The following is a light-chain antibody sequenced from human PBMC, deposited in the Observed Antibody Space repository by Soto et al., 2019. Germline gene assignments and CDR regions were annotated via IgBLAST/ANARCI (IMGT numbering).Light chain of an antibody. CDR3: QQYGSTPLT. Sequence: EIVLTQSPGTLSSSPGERATLSCRASQSVRNNYLAWYQQKPGQPPRFLIYDVSTRAAGIPDRYSGSGSGTDFTLTISRLEPEDFEVYYCQQYGSTPLTFGGGTKLEIE. J-gene: IGKJ4*01. CDR2: DVS. CDR1: QSVRNNY. V-gene: IGKV3-20*01.